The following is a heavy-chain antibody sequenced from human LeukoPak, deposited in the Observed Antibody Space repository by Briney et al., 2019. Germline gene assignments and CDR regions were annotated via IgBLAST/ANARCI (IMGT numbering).Heavy chain of an antibody. D-gene: IGHD3-10*01. CDR2: IYYSGST. CDR1: GGSISSYY. V-gene: IGHV4-59*01. Sequence: SETLSLTCTVSGGSISSYYCSWIRQPPGKGLEWIGYIYYSGSTNYNPSLKSRVTTSVDTSKNQFSLKLSSVTAADTAVYYCARAPSITMVRGVIPYFDYWGQGTLVTVSS. CDR3: ARAPSITMVRGVIPYFDY. J-gene: IGHJ4*02.